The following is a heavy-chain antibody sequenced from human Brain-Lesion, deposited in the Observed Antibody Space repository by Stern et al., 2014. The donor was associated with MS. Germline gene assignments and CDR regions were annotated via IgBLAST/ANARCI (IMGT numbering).Heavy chain of an antibody. J-gene: IGHJ5*02. CDR1: GGSVSSTNYA. D-gene: IGHD2-15*01. V-gene: IGHV4-39*01. CDR3: AGEEDIRYCSGGSCTGNWFDP. CDR2: NYYTGNT. Sequence: VHLVESGPGLVKPSETLSLTCTVAGGSVSSTNYALAWIRQPPGKGLEWIGTNYYTGNTYYSPSPKSRITISLDTAKKQFSLPLGSVTAADTAVYYCAGEEDIRYCSGGSCTGNWFDPWGQGTLGTVSS.